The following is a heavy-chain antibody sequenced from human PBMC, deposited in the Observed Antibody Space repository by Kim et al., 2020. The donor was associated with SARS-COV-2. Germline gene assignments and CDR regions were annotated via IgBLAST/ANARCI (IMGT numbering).Heavy chain of an antibody. J-gene: IGHJ4*02. CDR3: ARGPARNGGPYYFDY. D-gene: IGHD1-1*01. V-gene: IGHV1-8*01. Sequence: QKFQGRVTMTRNTSTSTAYMDRSSLRSEDTAVYYCARGPARNGGPYYFDYWGRGTLVTVSS.